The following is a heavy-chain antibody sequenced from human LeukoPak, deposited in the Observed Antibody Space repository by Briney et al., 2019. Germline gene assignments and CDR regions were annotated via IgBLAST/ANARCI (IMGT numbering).Heavy chain of an antibody. CDR1: GGSNSNYF. CDR3: ATSYDSSGYSVGFDY. J-gene: IGHJ4*02. D-gene: IGHD3-22*01. CDR2: IYLSGHT. Sequence: SETLSLTCTFSGGSNSNYFWTWIRQPAGKGLEWIGRIYLSGHTNYNPSLKSRVTMSVDTSKTQFSLKLSSVTAADTAVYYCATSYDSSGYSVGFDYWGQGALVTVSS. V-gene: IGHV4-4*07.